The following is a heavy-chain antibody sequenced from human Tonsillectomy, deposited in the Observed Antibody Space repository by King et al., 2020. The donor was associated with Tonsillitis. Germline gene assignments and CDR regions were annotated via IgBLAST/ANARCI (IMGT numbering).Heavy chain of an antibody. J-gene: IGHJ4*02. D-gene: IGHD3-10*01. Sequence: QLVQSGPEVKKPGTSVKVSCKASGFTFTSSAMQWVRQARGQRLEWIGWIVVGSGNTNYAQKFQERVTITRDMSTSTAYMELSSVRSEDTAVYYCAAGVYGSGSYYIDYWGQGTLVTVSS. CDR3: AAGVYGSGSYYIDY. CDR1: GFTFTSSA. CDR2: IVVGSGNT. V-gene: IGHV1-58*02.